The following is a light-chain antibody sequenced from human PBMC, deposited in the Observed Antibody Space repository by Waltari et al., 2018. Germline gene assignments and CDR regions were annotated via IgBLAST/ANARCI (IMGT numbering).Light chain of an antibody. CDR2: WAS. J-gene: IGKJ2*03. V-gene: IGKV4-1*01. CDR1: LNILYSNNNKDY. Sequence: IVVTPSPDSLAVSLGARATFTCKPSLNILYSNNNKDYLAWYQHKAGQPPKLLLFWASTRASGVPDRFSGGGSGSDFTLTITSVQAEDVAIYYCQQYFSHRYSFGQGTRLVI. CDR3: QQYFSHRYS.